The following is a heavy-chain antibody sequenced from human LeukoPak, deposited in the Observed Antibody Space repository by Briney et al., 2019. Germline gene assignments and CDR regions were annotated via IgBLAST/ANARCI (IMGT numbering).Heavy chain of an antibody. CDR2: INHSGST. Sequence: PSETLSLTCAVYGGSFSGYYWSWIRQPPGKGLEWIGEINHSGSTNYNPSLKSRVTISVDTSKNQFSLKLSSVTAADTAVYYCARGPRRWYNWNYPGDYYYYCGMDVWGQGTTVTVSS. CDR3: ARGPRRWYNWNYPGDYYYYCGMDV. J-gene: IGHJ6*02. CDR1: GGSFSGYY. V-gene: IGHV4-34*01. D-gene: IGHD1-7*01.